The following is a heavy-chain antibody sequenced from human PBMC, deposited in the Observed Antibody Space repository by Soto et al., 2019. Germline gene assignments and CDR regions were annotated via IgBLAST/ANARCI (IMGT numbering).Heavy chain of an antibody. J-gene: IGHJ6*02. Sequence: ASVKVSCKASGYTFTSYAMHWVRQAPGQRLEWMGWINAGNGNTKYSQKFQGRVTITGDTSASTAYMELSSLRSEDTAVYYCARAEIRYCSSTSCPPSYYYYGMDVWGQGTTVTVSS. D-gene: IGHD2-2*01. V-gene: IGHV1-3*01. CDR2: INAGNGNT. CDR3: ARAEIRYCSSTSCPPSYYYYGMDV. CDR1: GYTFTSYA.